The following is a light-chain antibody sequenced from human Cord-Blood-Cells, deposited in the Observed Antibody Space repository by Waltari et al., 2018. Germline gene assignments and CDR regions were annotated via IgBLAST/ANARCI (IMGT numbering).Light chain of an antibody. CDR2: EVS. CDR3: SSYTSSSTLV. CDR1: SRDAGGYNF. V-gene: IGLV2-14*01. Sequence: QSALTQPASVSGSPGQSITISCTGTSRDAGGYNFVSWYQQHPGKAPKLMIYEVSNRPSGVSNRFSGSKSGNTASLTISGLQAEDEADYYCSSYTSSSTLVFGTGTKVTVL. J-gene: IGLJ1*01.